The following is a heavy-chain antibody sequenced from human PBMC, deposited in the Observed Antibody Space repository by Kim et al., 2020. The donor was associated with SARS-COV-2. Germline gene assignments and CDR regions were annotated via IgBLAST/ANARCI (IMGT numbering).Heavy chain of an antibody. CDR2: T. D-gene: IGHD3-16*01. Sequence: TYCADSEKGRFTMSRDSSKNTVFLQMNSLRAENTAIYYCARDFGQYYYDHWGQGTLVTVSS. V-gene: IGHV3-66*01. J-gene: IGHJ4*02. CDR3: ARDFGQYYYDH.